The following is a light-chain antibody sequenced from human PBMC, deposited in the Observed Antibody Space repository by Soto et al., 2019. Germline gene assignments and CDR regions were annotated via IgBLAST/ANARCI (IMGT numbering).Light chain of an antibody. Sequence: EIVLTQSPGTLSLSPGERATLSCRASQSVSSTNLDWYQQKPGQAPRRLIYGASSRGTGIPDRFSGSGSGTDFTLTISRLEPEDFAVYYCQRYGSSPPYTFGQGTKLEIK. J-gene: IGKJ2*01. CDR2: GAS. V-gene: IGKV3-20*01. CDR1: QSVSSTN. CDR3: QRYGSSPPYT.